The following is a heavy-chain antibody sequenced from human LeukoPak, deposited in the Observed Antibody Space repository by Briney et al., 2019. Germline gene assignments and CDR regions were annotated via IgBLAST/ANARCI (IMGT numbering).Heavy chain of an antibody. CDR1: GFTFSSYS. J-gene: IGHJ4*02. CDR2: MSSTGSYI. D-gene: IGHD3-9*01. Sequence: GGSLRLSCAASGFTFSSYSMNWVRQAPGKGLEWVSSMSSTGSYIFYADSVKGRFTISRENDKNSLYLQMNSLRAEDTAVYYCAREMDDILTGYGLDCWGQGTLVTVSS. CDR3: AREMDDILTGYGLDC. V-gene: IGHV3-21*01.